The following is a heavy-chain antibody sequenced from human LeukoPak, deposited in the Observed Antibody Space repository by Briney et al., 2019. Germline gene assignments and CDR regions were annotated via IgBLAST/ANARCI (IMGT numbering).Heavy chain of an antibody. V-gene: IGHV3-30-3*01. CDR2: ISYDGSNK. J-gene: IGHJ3*02. CDR1: GFTFSSYA. D-gene: IGHD3-3*02. Sequence: GGSLRLSCADSGFTFSSYAMHWVRQAPGKGLEWVAVISYDGSNKYYADSVKGRFTISRDNSKNTLYLQMNSLRAEDTAVYYCARVAIDISTDIWGQGTMVTVSS. CDR3: ARVAIDISTDI.